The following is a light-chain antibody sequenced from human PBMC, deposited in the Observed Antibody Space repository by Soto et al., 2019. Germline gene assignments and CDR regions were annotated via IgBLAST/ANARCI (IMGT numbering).Light chain of an antibody. CDR1: SSDVGRYNY. J-gene: IGLJ2*01. CDR3: SSYTTTTTLV. Sequence: QSALTQPASVSGSPGQSITISCTGTSSDVGRYNYVSWFQQHPGKAPKLMIYDVTNRPSGISNRFSGPKSGNTASLTISGLQAEDEAHYYCSSYTTTTTLVFGGGTKLTVL. CDR2: DVT. V-gene: IGLV2-14*03.